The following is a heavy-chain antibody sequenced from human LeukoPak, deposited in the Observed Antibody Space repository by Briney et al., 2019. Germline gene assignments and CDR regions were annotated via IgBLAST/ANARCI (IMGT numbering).Heavy chain of an antibody. Sequence: SVKVSCKASGGTFSSYAISWVRQAPGQGLEWMGGIIPIFGTANYAQKFQGRVTITADESTSTAYMELSSLRSEDTAVYYCARLSGYCSGGSCYSDNWFDPWGQGTLVTVSS. V-gene: IGHV1-69*01. CDR2: IIPIFGTA. CDR1: GGTFSSYA. CDR3: ARLSGYCSGGSCYSDNWFDP. D-gene: IGHD2-15*01. J-gene: IGHJ5*02.